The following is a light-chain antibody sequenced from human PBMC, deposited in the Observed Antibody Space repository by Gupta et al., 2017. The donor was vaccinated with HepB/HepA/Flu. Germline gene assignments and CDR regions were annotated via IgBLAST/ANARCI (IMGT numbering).Light chain of an antibody. CDR2: RAS. Sequence: DIQMTQSPSTLSASVGDRVTITCRASQSIGTWLAWDQQKPGKAPKVLIYRASTVYRGATSRFSGSGYATEFTLTSSGLQPDDCATYYCQEYTGSRTFGQGTKVEI. V-gene: IGKV1-5*03. CDR3: QEYTGSRT. CDR1: QSIGTW. J-gene: IGKJ1*01.